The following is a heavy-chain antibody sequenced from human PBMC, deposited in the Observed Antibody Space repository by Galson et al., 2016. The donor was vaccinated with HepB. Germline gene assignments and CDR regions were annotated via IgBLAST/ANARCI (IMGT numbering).Heavy chain of an antibody. CDR3: AKDLLAVTD. J-gene: IGHJ4*02. D-gene: IGHD6-19*01. CDR1: GFTFSSYA. Sequence: SLRLSCAASGFTFSSYAMSWVRQAPGKGLEWVSGIRGSGGDTYYADSVKGRFTISRDNSKNRVYLQMNSLRVEDTAVYYCAKDLLAVTDWGQGTLVTVSS. CDR2: IRGSGGDT. V-gene: IGHV3-23*01.